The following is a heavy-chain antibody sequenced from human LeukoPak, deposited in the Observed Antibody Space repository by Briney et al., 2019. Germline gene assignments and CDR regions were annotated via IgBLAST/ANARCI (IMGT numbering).Heavy chain of an antibody. CDR1: GFTFSSYS. J-gene: IGHJ4*02. V-gene: IGHV3-23*01. CDR2: ISGNGDST. CDR3: AKPYGAGSYYYFDY. Sequence: GGSLRLSCAVSGFTFSSYSMTWVRQAPGKGLEWVSVISGNGDSTYYADSVKGRLTISRDNSKNTLYLQMNSLRAEDTAVYYCAKPYGAGSYYYFDYWGQGTLVTVSS. D-gene: IGHD3-10*01.